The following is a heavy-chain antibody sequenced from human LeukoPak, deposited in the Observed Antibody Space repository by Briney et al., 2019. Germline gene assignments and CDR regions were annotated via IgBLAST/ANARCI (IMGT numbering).Heavy chain of an antibody. CDR1: GFTVSANY. Sequence: GGSLRLSCAASGFTVSANYMSWVRQAPGKGLEWVSVIYSGGSTYYADSVKGRFTISRDNSKNTLYLQMNSLRAEDTAVYYCARRGRDDYNSWGPFDYWGQGAMVTVSS. J-gene: IGHJ4*02. CDR2: IYSGGST. D-gene: IGHD5-24*01. CDR3: ARRGRDDYNSWGPFDY. V-gene: IGHV3-53*01.